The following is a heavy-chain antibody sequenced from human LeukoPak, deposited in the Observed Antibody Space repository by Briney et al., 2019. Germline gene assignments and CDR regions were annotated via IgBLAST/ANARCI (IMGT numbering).Heavy chain of an antibody. V-gene: IGHV1-2*02. J-gene: IGHJ4*02. CDR3: ARSPSRIAAADTPPPPFDY. CDR1: GYTFTGYY. D-gene: IGHD6-13*01. CDR2: INPNSGDT. Sequence: ASVKVSCKASGYTFTGYYMHWVRQAPGQGLEWMGWINPNSGDTNYAQKLQGRVTMTRDTSSSTAYMELSRLRSDDTAVYYCARSPSRIAAADTPPPPFDYWGQGTLVTVSS.